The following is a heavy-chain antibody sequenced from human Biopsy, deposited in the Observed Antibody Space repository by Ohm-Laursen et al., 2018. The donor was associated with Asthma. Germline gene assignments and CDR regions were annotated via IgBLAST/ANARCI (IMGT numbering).Heavy chain of an antibody. CDR1: GLSAFTFNNFA. D-gene: IGHD3-3*01. J-gene: IGHJ3*02. CDR3: AKERYYDFWSGYPI. CDR2: ISYDGNTR. Sequence: SLRLSCAASGLSAFTFNNFAMHWVRQAPGKGLEWVAAISYDGNTRYYTDPVKGRFTISRDNSKNTLYLQMNSLRAEDTAVYYCAKERYYDFWSGYPIWGQGTMVTVSS. V-gene: IGHV3-30*18.